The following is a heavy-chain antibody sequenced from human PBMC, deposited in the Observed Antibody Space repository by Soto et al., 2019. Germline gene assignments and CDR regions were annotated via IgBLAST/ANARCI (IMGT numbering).Heavy chain of an antibody. J-gene: IGHJ4*02. Sequence: PRLSCAASGFPFSSYGMHWVRQAPGKGLEWVAVIWYDGSNKYYADSVKGRFTISRDNSKNTLYLQMNSLRAEDTAVYYCARDSYPKYYFDYWGPGTLVTVSS. CDR1: GFPFSSYG. CDR3: ARDSYPKYYFDY. V-gene: IGHV3-33*01. CDR2: IWYDGSNK.